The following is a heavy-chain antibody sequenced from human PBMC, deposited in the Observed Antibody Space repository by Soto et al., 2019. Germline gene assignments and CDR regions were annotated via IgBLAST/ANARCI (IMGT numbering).Heavy chain of an antibody. CDR3: ARWLGNIFDD. J-gene: IGHJ4*02. CDR2: IHHSGST. V-gene: IGHV4-59*01. D-gene: IGHD5-12*01. Sequence: SETLSLTCTVSGGSMNSYYWSWIRLPPGKGLEWIGYIHHSGSTNYSPSLKSRVTISVDTSKDQFSLKLRSVTAADTAVYFCARWLGNIFDDWGPGTLVTVSS. CDR1: GGSMNSYY.